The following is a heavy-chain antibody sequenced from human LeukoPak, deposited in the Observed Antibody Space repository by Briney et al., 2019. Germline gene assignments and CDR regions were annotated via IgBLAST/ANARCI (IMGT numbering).Heavy chain of an antibody. J-gene: IGHJ6*03. CDR3: VRGIQTYYYDSSGYPSIYYMDV. Sequence: ASVKVSCKASGYTFTGYYMHWVRQATGQGLEWMGWMNPNSGDTGYAQKFQGRVTMTRNTSISTAYMELSSLRSEDTAVYYCVRGIQTYYYDSSGYPSIYYMDVWGKGTTVTVSS. CDR1: GYTFTGYY. CDR2: MNPNSGDT. V-gene: IGHV1-8*02. D-gene: IGHD3-22*01.